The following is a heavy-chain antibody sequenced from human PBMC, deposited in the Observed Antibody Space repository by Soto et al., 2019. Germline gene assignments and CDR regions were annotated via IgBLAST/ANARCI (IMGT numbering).Heavy chain of an antibody. Sequence: QVQLQESGPGLVKPSQTLSLICTVSGDAISNDNYYWSWIRQHPGKGLEWIGYIYSTGSTTYKPTLRSRLTVSIDPSKRHFTLKLTAVTAADTAVYYCARGESMLPSVLTAPLDYWGQGTLVTVSS. CDR1: GDAISNDNYY. J-gene: IGHJ4*02. V-gene: IGHV4-30-4*08. D-gene: IGHD3-16*01. CDR2: IYSTGST. CDR3: ARGESMLPSVLTAPLDY.